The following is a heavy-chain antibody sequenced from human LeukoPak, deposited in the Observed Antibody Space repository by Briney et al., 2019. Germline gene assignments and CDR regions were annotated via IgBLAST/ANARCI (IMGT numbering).Heavy chain of an antibody. V-gene: IGHV3-21*01. J-gene: IGHJ5*02. D-gene: IGHD2-15*01. CDR3: ARDLTGDCSGGSCYP. Sequence: PGGSLRLSCAASGFTFSSYSMNWVRQAPGKGLEWVSSISSSSSYIYYADSVKGRFTISRDNAKNSLYLQMNSLRAEDTAVYYCARDLTGDCSGGSCYPWGQGTLVTVSS. CDR1: GFTFSSYS. CDR2: ISSSSSYI.